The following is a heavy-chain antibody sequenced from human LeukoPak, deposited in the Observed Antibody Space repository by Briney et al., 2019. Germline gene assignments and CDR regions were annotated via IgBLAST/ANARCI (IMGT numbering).Heavy chain of an antibody. Sequence: GGSLRLSCAASEFTFSSYGMHWVRQAPGKGLEWVAVISYDGSNKYYADSVKGRFTISRDNSKNTLYLQMNSLRAEDTAVYYCAKDSIAAAGGFDYWGQGTLVTVSS. CDR2: ISYDGSNK. CDR3: AKDSIAAAGGFDY. J-gene: IGHJ4*02. D-gene: IGHD6-13*01. CDR1: EFTFSSYG. V-gene: IGHV3-30*18.